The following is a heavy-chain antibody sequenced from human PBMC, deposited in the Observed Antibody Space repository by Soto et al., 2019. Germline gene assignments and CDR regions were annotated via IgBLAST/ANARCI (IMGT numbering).Heavy chain of an antibody. J-gene: IGHJ5*01. CDR1: GDSISSSRYY. Sequence: QLQLQESGPGLVKPSETLSLTCNVSGDSISSSRYYWGWIRQSTGKGLEWIGSIYYSGTIYYNFSLKSRATISVDTSKNQLSLRLTSVTAADTAIYYCARHLHLRTWFDSWGQGTLVTVSS. D-gene: IGHD4-4*01. CDR2: IYYSGTI. CDR3: ARHLHLRTWFDS. V-gene: IGHV4-39*01.